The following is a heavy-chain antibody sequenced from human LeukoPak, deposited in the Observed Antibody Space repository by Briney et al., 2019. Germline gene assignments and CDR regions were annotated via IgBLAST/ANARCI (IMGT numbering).Heavy chain of an antibody. CDR3: ARDPEVTTAWFDP. J-gene: IGHJ5*02. CDR2: INPNSGGT. D-gene: IGHD4-17*01. Sequence: GASVKVSCKASGYTFTGYYMHWVRQAPGQGLEWMGWINPNSGGTNYAQKFQGRVTMTRDTSISTAYMELSRLRSDDTAVYYCARDPEVTTAWFDPWGQGTLVTVSS. V-gene: IGHV1-2*02. CDR1: GYTFTGYY.